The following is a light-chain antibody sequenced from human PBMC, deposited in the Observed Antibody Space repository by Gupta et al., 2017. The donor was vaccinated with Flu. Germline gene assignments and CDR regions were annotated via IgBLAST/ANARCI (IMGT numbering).Light chain of an antibody. CDR2: SNN. V-gene: IGLV1-44*01. CDR3: AAWDDSLNGFWV. J-gene: IGLJ3*02. Sequence: SVLTQPPSASETTGQRVTISCSGSSSNIGSNTVNWYQQLPGTAPKLLIYSNNQRPSGVPDRFSGSKSGTSASLATSGLQSEDEADYYCAAWDDSLNGFWVFGGGTKLTVL. CDR1: SSNIGSNT.